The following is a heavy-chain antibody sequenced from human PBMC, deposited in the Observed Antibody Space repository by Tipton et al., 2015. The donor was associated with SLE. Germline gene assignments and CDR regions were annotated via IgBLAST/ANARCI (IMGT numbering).Heavy chain of an antibody. CDR1: GGSISSGGYS. V-gene: IGHV4-30-2*01. CDR2: IYHSGST. J-gene: IGHJ6*02. CDR3: ARDPPWVTMNYYGMDV. Sequence: TLSLTCAVSGGSISSGGYSWSWIRQPPGKGLEWIGYIYHSGSTYYNPSLKSRVTISVDTSKNQFSLKLSSVTAADTAVYYCARDPPWVTMNYYGMDVWGQGTTVTVSS. D-gene: IGHD3-22*01.